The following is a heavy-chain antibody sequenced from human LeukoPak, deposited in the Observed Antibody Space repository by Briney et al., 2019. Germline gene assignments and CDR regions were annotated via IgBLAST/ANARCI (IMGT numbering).Heavy chain of an antibody. V-gene: IGHV4-61*02. CDR2: IYTSGST. CDR1: GGSISCGSYY. Sequence: SQTLSLTCTVTGGSISCGSYYWSWIRQPAGKGLEWIGRIYTSGSTNYNPSLKSRVTISVDTSKNQFSLKLSSVTAADTAVYYCARERDYVWGSYRYSPCFDYWGQGTLVTVSS. CDR3: ARERDYVWGSYRYSPCFDY. J-gene: IGHJ4*02. D-gene: IGHD3-16*02.